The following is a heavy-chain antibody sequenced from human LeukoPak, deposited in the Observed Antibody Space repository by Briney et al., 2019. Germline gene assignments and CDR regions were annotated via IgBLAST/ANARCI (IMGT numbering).Heavy chain of an antibody. CDR1: GYTFTSYG. J-gene: IGHJ6*03. Sequence: ASVKVSCKASGYTFTSYGISWVRQAPGQGLEWMGWISAYNGNTNYAQKLQGRVTMTTDTSTSTAYMELRSLRADDTAVYYCARDIVVVPAAPFYYYYYYMDVWGKGTTVTVSS. CDR3: ARDIVVVPAAPFYYYYYYMDV. D-gene: IGHD2-2*01. V-gene: IGHV1-18*01. CDR2: ISAYNGNT.